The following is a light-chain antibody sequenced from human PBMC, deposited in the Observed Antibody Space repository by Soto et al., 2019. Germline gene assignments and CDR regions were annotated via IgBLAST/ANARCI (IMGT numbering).Light chain of an antibody. CDR1: PSVTNY. V-gene: IGKV3-11*01. CDR2: GAF. CDR3: QQRSNWPLSIT. Sequence: IVLTQSPATLSLSPWERATLSCMASPSVTNYLAWYQQKPGQPPRLLLYGAFNRAAGIPARFSGSGSETDFTLTISSLEPEDFAVYYCQQRSNWPLSITFGQGTRLEIK. J-gene: IGKJ5*01.